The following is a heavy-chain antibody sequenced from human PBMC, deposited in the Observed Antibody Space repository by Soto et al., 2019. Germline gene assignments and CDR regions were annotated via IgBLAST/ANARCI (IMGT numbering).Heavy chain of an antibody. CDR1: GFTFSSYA. V-gene: IGHV3-30-3*01. Sequence: QVQLVESGGGVVQPGRSLRLSCAASGFTFSSYAMHWIRQAPGKGLEWVAVISYDGSNKYYADSVKGRFTISRDNSKNTLYLQMNSLRAEDTAVYYCARGPSSLTRVDYWGQGTLVTVSS. CDR3: ARGPSSLTRVDY. CDR2: ISYDGSNK. J-gene: IGHJ4*02. D-gene: IGHD2-2*01.